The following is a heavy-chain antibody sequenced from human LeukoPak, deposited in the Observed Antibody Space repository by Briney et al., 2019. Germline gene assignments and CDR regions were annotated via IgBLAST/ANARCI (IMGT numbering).Heavy chain of an antibody. V-gene: IGHV3-9*03. D-gene: IGHD6-19*01. CDR1: GFTFDDYA. CDR3: AKGYSSGHSDAFDI. J-gene: IGHJ3*02. CDR2: ISWNSGSI. Sequence: GRSLRLSCAASGFTFDDYAMHWARQAPGKGLEWVSGISWNSGSIGYADSVKGRFTISRDNAKNSLYLQMNSLRAEDMALYYCAKGYSSGHSDAFDIWGQGTMVTVSS.